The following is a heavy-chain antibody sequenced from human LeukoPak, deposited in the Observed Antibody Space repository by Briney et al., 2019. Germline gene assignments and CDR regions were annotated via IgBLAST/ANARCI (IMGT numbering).Heavy chain of an antibody. CDR3: AKDRDYGDYVAQNDFDY. J-gene: IGHJ4*02. CDR2: ISGSGGST. V-gene: IGHV3-23*01. CDR1: GFTVSSNY. Sequence: GGSLRLSCAASGFTVSSNYMSWVRQAPGKGLEWVSAISGSGGSTYYADSVKGRFTISRDNSKNTLYLQMNSLRAEDTAVYYCAKDRDYGDYVAQNDFDYWGQGTLVTVSS. D-gene: IGHD4-17*01.